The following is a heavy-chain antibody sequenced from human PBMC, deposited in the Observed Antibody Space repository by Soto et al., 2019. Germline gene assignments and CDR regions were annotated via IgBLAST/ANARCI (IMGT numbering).Heavy chain of an antibody. Sequence: QVQLVESGGGVVQPGRSLRLSCAASGFTFSSYGMHWVRQAPGKGLEWVAVISYDGSNKYYADSVKGRFTISRDNSKNALYLQMNSLRAEDTAVYYCADDGGYSGACDYWGQGTLVTVS. CDR1: GFTFSSYG. D-gene: IGHD5-18*01. CDR2: ISYDGSNK. V-gene: IGHV3-30*18. J-gene: IGHJ4*02. CDR3: ADDGGYSGACDY.